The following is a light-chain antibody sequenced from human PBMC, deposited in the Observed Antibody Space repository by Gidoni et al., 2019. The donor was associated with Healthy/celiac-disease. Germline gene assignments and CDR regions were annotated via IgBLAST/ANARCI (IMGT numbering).Light chain of an antibody. V-gene: IGLV2-14*03. J-gene: IGLJ3*02. CDR2: DVS. CDR3: SSYTSSSTVV. Sequence: QSDLTQPASVSGSPGQSITISCTGTSSDVGGYNYVSWYQQHPGRAPKLMIYDVSYRPSGVSNRFSGSKSGNTASLTISGLQAEDEADYYCSSYTSSSTVVFGGRTTLTVL. CDR1: SSDVGGYNY.